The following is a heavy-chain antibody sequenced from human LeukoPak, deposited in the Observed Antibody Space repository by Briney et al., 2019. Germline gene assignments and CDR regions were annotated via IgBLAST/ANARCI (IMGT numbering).Heavy chain of an antibody. CDR2: INQDGSEK. J-gene: IGHJ4*02. Sequence: GGSLRLSCTASGFTFSDYCMTWARQAPGKGLESVANINQDGSEKSSVDSVKGRFTISRDNAKKSLYLQMNSLRAEDAAVYYCARDLSQFCSGTYDYWGQGTLVTVSS. CDR3: ARDLSQFCSGTYDY. CDR1: GFTFSDYC. V-gene: IGHV3-7*04. D-gene: IGHD3-10*02.